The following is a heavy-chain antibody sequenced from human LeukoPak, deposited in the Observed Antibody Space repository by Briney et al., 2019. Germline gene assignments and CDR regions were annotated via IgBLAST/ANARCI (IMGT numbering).Heavy chain of an antibody. Sequence: GRSLRLACAASGFTFSSYGMHWVRQAPGKGMEWVAVIWYDGSNKYYADSVKGRFTISRDNSKNTLYLQMNSLRAEDTAVYYCAKGSGWYVWGQGTLVTVSS. CDR3: AKGSGWYV. CDR1: GFTFSSYG. J-gene: IGHJ4*02. CDR2: IWYDGSNK. V-gene: IGHV3-33*06. D-gene: IGHD6-19*01.